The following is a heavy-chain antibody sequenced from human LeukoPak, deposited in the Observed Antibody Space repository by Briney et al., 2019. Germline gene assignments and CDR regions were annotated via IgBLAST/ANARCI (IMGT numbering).Heavy chain of an antibody. V-gene: IGHV3-23*01. J-gene: IGHJ5*02. CDR3: AKDFGQDYGDYGWFDP. CDR1: GFTFSSYA. D-gene: IGHD4-17*01. CDR2: ISGSGGST. Sequence: GGSLRLSCAASGFTFSSYAMSWARQAPGKGLEWVSAISGSGGSTYYADSVKGRFTISRDNSKNTLYLQMNSLRAEDTAVYYCAKDFGQDYGDYGWFDPWGQGTLVTASS.